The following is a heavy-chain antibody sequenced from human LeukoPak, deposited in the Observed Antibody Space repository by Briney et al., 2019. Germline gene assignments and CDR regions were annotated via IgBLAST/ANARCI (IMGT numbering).Heavy chain of an antibody. D-gene: IGHD1-26*01. CDR3: SRDSLVGAGIGRYFGC. CDR2: VYSDCSS. Sequence: GGSVGLFCAVSRLIVHISYMLCVRQAPGKGLEWVTVVYSDCSSYLANAVKGRCSISRGNFKNPMLLQMSRLRAEEQAVYFCSRDSLVGAGIGRYFGCWGQGTIVTVSS. V-gene: IGHV3-66*02. CDR1: RLIVHISY. J-gene: IGHJ4*02.